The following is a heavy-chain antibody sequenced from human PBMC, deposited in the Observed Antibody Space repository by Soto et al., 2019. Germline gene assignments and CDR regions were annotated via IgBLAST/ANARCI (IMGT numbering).Heavy chain of an antibody. V-gene: IGHV3-21*01. Sequence: PGESLKISCAASGFTFSSYSMNWVRQAPGKGLEWVSSISSSSSYIYYADSVKGRFTISRDNAKNSLYLQMNSLRAEDTAVYYCARDLGYCSGGSCQVRYYFDYWGQGTLVTVSS. CDR3: ARDLGYCSGGSCQVRYYFDY. CDR1: GFTFSSYS. J-gene: IGHJ4*02. CDR2: ISSSSSYI. D-gene: IGHD2-15*01.